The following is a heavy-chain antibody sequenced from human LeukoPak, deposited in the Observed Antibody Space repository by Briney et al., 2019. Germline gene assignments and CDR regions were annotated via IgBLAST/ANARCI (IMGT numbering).Heavy chain of an antibody. D-gene: IGHD6-13*01. CDR2: ISGSGSST. J-gene: IGHJ5*02. V-gene: IGHV3-23*01. CDR3: AKGIAAAGTGSWFDP. Sequence: GGSLTLSCAASAFTFSSYAMNWVRQAPGKGLEWVSAISGSGSSTYYADSVKGRFTISRDNSKNTLYLQMNSLRAEDTAVYYCAKGIAAAGTGSWFDPWGQGTLVNVSS. CDR1: AFTFSSYA.